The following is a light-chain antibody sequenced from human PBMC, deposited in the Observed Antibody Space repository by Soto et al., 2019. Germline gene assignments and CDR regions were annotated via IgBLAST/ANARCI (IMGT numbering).Light chain of an antibody. CDR3: QQYGSSLPWT. J-gene: IGKJ1*01. Sequence: EIVMTQSPATLSVSPGERATLSCRASQSVSNKLAWYQQKPGQAPRLLIYGASSRATGIPDRFSGSGSGTDFTLTISRLEPEDFAVYYCQQYGSSLPWTFGQGTKVDIK. CDR2: GAS. V-gene: IGKV3-20*01. CDR1: QSVSNK.